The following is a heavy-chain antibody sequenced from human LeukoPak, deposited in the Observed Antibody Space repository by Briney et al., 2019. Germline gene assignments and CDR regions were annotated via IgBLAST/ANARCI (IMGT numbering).Heavy chain of an antibody. Sequence: ASVKVSCKASGYTFTSYYMYWVRQAPGQGLEWMGIINPIRGSTSYAQKYQGRVTMTRDTSISTAYMELCRLRSDDTAVYYCVRLYDFWSGYENHDAFDIWGQGTLVTVSS. CDR3: VRLYDFWSGYENHDAFDI. D-gene: IGHD3-3*01. J-gene: IGHJ3*02. CDR2: INPIRGST. V-gene: IGHV1-2*02. CDR1: GYTFTSYY.